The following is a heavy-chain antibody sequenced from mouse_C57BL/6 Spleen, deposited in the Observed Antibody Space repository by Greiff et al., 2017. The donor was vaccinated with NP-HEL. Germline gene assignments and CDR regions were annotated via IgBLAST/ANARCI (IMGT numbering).Heavy chain of an antibody. D-gene: IGHD5-2*01. J-gene: IGHJ3*01. Sequence: EVQVVESGGGLVKPGGSLKLSCAASGFTFSSYAMSWVRQTPEKRLEWVATISDGGSYTYYPDTVKGRFTISRDNAKNNLYLQMSHLKSEDTAMYYCARDAEYYWGQGTLVTVSA. CDR2: ISDGGSYT. V-gene: IGHV5-4*01. CDR3: ARDAEYY. CDR1: GFTFSSYA.